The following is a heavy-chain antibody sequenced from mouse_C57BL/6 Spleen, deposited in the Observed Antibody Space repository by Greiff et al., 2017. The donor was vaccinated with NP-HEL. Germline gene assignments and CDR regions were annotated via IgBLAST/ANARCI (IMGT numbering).Heavy chain of an antibody. V-gene: IGHV1-82*01. CDR2: IYPGDGDT. CDR3: ARSGDYPYFDY. CDR1: GYAFSSSW. J-gene: IGHJ2*01. Sequence: VKLQQSGPELVKPGASVKISCKASGYAFSSSWMNWVKQRPGKGLEWIGRIYPGDGDTNYNGKFKGKATLTADKSSSTAYMQLSSLTSEDSAVYFCARSGDYPYFDYWGQGTTLTVSS. D-gene: IGHD2-4*01.